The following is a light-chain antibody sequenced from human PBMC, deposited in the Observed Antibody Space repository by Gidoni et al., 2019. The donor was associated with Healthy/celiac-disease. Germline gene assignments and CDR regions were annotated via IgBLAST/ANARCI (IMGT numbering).Light chain of an antibody. V-gene: IGKV2-28*01. CDR2: LGS. CDR3: MQALQTPST. J-gene: IGKJ5*01. Sequence: DVVRTQSPLSLPVTPGEPASISCRSSQSLLHSNGYNYLDWDLQKPGQSPQLLIYLGSNRASGVPDRFSGSGSGTDFTLKFSRVEAEDVGVYYCMQALQTPSTFGQGTRLEIK. CDR1: QSLLHSNGYNY.